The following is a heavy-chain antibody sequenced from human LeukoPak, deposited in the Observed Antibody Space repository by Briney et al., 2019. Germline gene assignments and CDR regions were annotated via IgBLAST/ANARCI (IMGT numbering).Heavy chain of an antibody. CDR3: ARDHPDDAFDI. CDR1: GYTFTTNH. J-gene: IGHJ3*02. CDR2: INPSGDST. V-gene: IGHV1-46*01. Sequence: ASVKVSCKASGYTFTTNHIHWVRQAPGQGLEWMGVINPSGDSTSYAQNFQGRVTVTRDTSTSTVYMELSSLRSEDTAVYYCARDHPDDAFDIWGQGTMVTVSS.